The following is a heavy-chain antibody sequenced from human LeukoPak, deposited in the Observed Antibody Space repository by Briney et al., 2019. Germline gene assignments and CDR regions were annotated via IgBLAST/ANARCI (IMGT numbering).Heavy chain of an antibody. CDR1: GFTFDDYA. J-gene: IGHJ4*02. Sequence: GGSLRLSCAASGFTFDDYAMHWVRQAPGKGLEWVSGISWNSGSIGYADSAKGRFTISRDNAKNSLYLQMNSLRAEDTALYYCAKEPTYYYDSSGYYDWGQGTLVTVSS. V-gene: IGHV3-9*01. CDR3: AKEPTYYYDSSGYYD. D-gene: IGHD3-22*01. CDR2: ISWNSGSI.